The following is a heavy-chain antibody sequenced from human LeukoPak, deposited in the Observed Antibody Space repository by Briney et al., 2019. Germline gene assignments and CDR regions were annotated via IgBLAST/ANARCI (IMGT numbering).Heavy chain of an antibody. V-gene: IGHV3-23*01. CDR2: ISSSGSGGNT. J-gene: IGHJ4*02. D-gene: IGHD3-3*01. CDR1: GVTLSNYA. Sequence: GGSLRLSCVASGVTLSNYAMSWARQAPGKGLEWVSGISSSGSGGNTYYADSVKGRFTISRDNSKNTLYLQMNSLRAEDTAVYYCARDESQYYDFWSGYPLIYWGQGTLVTVSS. CDR3: ARDESQYYDFWSGYPLIY.